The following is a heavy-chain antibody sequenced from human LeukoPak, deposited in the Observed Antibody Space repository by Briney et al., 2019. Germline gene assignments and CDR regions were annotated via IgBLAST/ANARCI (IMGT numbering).Heavy chain of an antibody. CDR2: IYSGGDT. D-gene: IGHD2-2*01. CDR1: GFIVSGTY. CDR3: ARGSCSNIRCHDAFDI. Sequence: GGSLRLSCAASGFIVSGTYMTWVRQAPGKGLECVSIIYSGGDTYYTDSAKGRFSVSRDNSKNTLYLQMNSLRVDDTAVYYCARGSCSNIRCHDAFDIWGRGTMVTVSS. V-gene: IGHV3-53*01. J-gene: IGHJ3*02.